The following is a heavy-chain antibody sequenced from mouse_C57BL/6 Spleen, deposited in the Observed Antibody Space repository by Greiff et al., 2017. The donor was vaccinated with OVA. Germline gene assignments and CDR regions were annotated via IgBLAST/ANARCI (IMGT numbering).Heavy chain of an antibody. Sequence: EVQLQESGGGLVQPKGSLKLSCAASGFSFNTYAMNWVRQAPGQGLEWVARIRSKSNNYATYYADSVKDRFTISRDDSESMLYLQMNNLKTEDTAMYYCVRPFYGSSYGFAYWGQGTLVTVSA. CDR2: IRSKSNNYAT. CDR1: GFSFNTYA. D-gene: IGHD1-1*01. CDR3: VRPFYGSSYGFAY. V-gene: IGHV10-1*01. J-gene: IGHJ3*01.